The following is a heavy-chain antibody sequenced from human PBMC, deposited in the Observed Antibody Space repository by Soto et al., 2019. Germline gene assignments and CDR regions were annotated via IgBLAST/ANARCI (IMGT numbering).Heavy chain of an antibody. CDR3: ARSQGSSTSLEIYYYYYYGMDV. CDR2: IIPIPETT. CDR1: GGTFSSYA. D-gene: IGHD2-2*01. V-gene: IGHV1-69*01. J-gene: IGHJ6*04. Sequence: QVQLMQSGAEVKKPGSSVKVSCKASGGTFSSYAISWVRRAPGQGLEWMGGIIPIPETTNYAQKFQGRVTITADESKSTAYMELSSLRSEDTAVYDCARSQGSSTSLEIYYYYYYGMDVWGEGTTVTVSS.